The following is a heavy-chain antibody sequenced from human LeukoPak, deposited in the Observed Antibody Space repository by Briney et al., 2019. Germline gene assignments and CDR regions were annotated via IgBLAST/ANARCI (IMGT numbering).Heavy chain of an antibody. CDR2: INHSGST. D-gene: IGHD1-26*01. V-gene: IGHV4-34*01. CDR1: GGSFSGYY. CDR3: ARAPYRGRLKYYYMDV. J-gene: IGHJ6*03. Sequence: SSETLPLTCAVDGGSFSGYYWNWIRQPPGKGLEWIGEINHSGSTNNNPSLKSRVTISVDTSKNQFSLKLSSLTAADTAVYYCARAPYRGRLKYYYMDVWGKGTTVTVSS.